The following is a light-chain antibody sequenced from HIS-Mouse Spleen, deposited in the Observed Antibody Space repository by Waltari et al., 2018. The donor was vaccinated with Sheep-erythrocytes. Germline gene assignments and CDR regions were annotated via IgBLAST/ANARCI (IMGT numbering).Light chain of an antibody. J-gene: IGLJ3*02. CDR2: EGS. CDR3: CSYAGSGTWV. CDR1: SSDVGSYNL. Sequence: QSALTLPASVSGSPGQSLTISCTGTSSDVGSYNLVPWYQQHPGKAPKLMIYEGSKRPSGVSNRFSGSKSGNTASLTISGLQAEDETDYYCCSYAGSGTWVFGGGTKLTVL. V-gene: IGLV2-23*01.